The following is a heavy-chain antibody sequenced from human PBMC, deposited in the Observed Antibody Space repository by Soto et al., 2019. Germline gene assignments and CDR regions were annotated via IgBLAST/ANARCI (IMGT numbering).Heavy chain of an antibody. V-gene: IGHV3-64*01. CDR1: GFTFSSYA. CDR2: ISSNGGST. J-gene: IGHJ3*02. CDR3: ARYIVVVTATYAFDI. D-gene: IGHD2-21*02. Sequence: GGSLRLSCAASGFTFSSYAMHWVRQARGKGLEYVSAISSNGGSTYYANSVKGRFTISRDNSKNTLYLQMGSLRAEDTAVYYCARYIVVVTATYAFDIWGQGTMVTVSS.